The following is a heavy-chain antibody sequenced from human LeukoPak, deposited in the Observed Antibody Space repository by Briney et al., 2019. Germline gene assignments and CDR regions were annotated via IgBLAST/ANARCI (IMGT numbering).Heavy chain of an antibody. CDR2: IYYSGST. J-gene: IGHJ3*02. V-gene: IGHV4-30-4*08. CDR3: ARAVIVVVPAAMGDAFDI. Sequence: SETLXLTCTVSGGSISSGDYYWSWLRQPPGKGLEWIGYIYYSGSTYYNPSLKSRVTISVDTSKNQFSLKLSSVTAADTAVYYCARAVIVVVPAAMGDAFDIWGQGTMVTVSS. D-gene: IGHD2-2*01. CDR1: GGSISSGDYY.